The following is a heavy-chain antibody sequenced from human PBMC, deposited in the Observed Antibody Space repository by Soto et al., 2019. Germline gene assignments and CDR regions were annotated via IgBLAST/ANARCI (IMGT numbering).Heavy chain of an antibody. J-gene: IGHJ4*02. Sequence: GSGPTLVNPTQTLTLTCTFSGFSLSTSGMRVSWIRQPPGKALEWLARIDWDDDKFYSTSLKTRLTISKDTSKNQVVLTMTNMDPVDTATYYCARERIAVESFDYWGQGTLVTVSS. V-gene: IGHV2-70*04. CDR3: ARERIAVESFDY. CDR1: GFSLSTSGMR. D-gene: IGHD6-19*01. CDR2: IDWDDDK.